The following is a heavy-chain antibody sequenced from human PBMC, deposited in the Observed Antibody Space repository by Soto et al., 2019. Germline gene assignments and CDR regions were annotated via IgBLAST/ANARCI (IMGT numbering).Heavy chain of an antibody. D-gene: IGHD6-6*01. V-gene: IGHV1-18*01. CDR2: ISAYNGNT. Sequence: ASVKVSCKASGYAFTSYGISWVRQAPGQGLEWMGWISAYNGNTNYAQKLQGRVTMTTDTSTSTAYMDLRSLRSDDTAVYYCARVRAARPNDAFDIWGQGTMVTVSS. CDR3: ARVRAARPNDAFDI. CDR1: GYAFTSYG. J-gene: IGHJ3*02.